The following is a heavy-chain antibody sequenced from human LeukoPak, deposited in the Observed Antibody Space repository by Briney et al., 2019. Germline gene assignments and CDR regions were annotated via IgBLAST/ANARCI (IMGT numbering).Heavy chain of an antibody. Sequence: PGGSLRLSCAASGFTFSSYAMSWVRQAPGKGLEWVSAISGSGGSTYYADSVKGRFTISRDNSKNTLYLQVNSLRAEDTAVYYCAKLPNYYYYGMDVWGQGTTVTVSS. CDR2: ISGSGGST. CDR3: AKLPNYYYYGMDV. CDR1: GFTFSSYA. J-gene: IGHJ6*02. V-gene: IGHV3-23*01.